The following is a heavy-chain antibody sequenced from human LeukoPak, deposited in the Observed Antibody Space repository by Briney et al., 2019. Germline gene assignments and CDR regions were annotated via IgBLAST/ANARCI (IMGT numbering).Heavy chain of an antibody. CDR1: GYTFTNYG. CDR2: INTYNGDT. Sequence: GASVKVSCKTSGYTFTNYGFNWVRQAPGQGFEWMGWINTYNGDTNYAQKFQGRVTMTTDTSTSTAYMELRSLRSDDTAVYYCARATAPTWFDPWGQGTLVTVSS. V-gene: IGHV1-18*01. D-gene: IGHD2-15*01. J-gene: IGHJ5*01. CDR3: ARATAPTWFDP.